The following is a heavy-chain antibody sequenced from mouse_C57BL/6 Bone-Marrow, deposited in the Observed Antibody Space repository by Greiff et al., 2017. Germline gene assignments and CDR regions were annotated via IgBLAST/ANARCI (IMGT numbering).Heavy chain of an antibody. D-gene: IGHD1-1*01. CDR3: ARRAYGSIWYFDV. J-gene: IGHJ1*03. CDR1: GYTFTSYW. Sequence: QVQLQQSGAELAKPGASEKLSCKASGYTFTSYWMHWVKQRPGQGLEWIGYINPSSGYTKYNQKFKDKATLTADKSSSTAYMQLSSLTYEDSAVYYCARRAYGSIWYFDVWGTGTTVTVSS. CDR2: INPSSGYT. V-gene: IGHV1-7*01.